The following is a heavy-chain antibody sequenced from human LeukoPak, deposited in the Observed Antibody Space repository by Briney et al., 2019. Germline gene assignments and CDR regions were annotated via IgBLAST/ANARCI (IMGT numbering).Heavy chain of an antibody. V-gene: IGHV3-30*03. D-gene: IGHD4-17*01. Sequence: TGRSLRLSCAASGFTFNSYGMHWVRQAPGKGLEWVAVISYDGSNKYSADSVKGRFTISRDNSKNTLYLQMNSLRAEDTAVYYCATDHGFHYGAYFDYWGQGTLVTVSS. CDR3: ATDHGFHYGAYFDY. J-gene: IGHJ4*02. CDR1: GFTFNSYG. CDR2: ISYDGSNK.